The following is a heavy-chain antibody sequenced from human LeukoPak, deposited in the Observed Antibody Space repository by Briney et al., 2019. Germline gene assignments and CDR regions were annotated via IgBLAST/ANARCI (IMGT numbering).Heavy chain of an antibody. J-gene: IGHJ4*02. D-gene: IGHD3-22*01. V-gene: IGHV3-15*01. CDR1: GFTFSSAW. Sequence: GGSLRLSCATSGFTFSSAWMNWVRQAPGKGLEWVGRIYSKSNGGTTEYAAPVKGRFTISRDDSINTLYLQMNSLQSEDTAVYYCARGSKSYDSSDFDDWGPGTLVTVSS. CDR3: ARGSKSYDSSDFDD. CDR2: IYSKSNGGTT.